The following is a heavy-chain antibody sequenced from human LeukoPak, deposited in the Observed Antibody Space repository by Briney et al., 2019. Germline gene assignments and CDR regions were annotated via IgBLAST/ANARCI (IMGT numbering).Heavy chain of an antibody. J-gene: IGHJ4*02. CDR1: GYTFTSYG. Sequence: ASVKVSCKASGYTFTSYGISWVRRAPGQGLEWMGWISANNGYTKYTQKLQGRVSMTTDTSTRTAYMELRSLRSDDTAMYYCARDRPGFGTIESPEYWGQGTLVTVSS. V-gene: IGHV1-18*01. CDR3: ARDRPGFGTIESPEY. CDR2: ISANNGYT. D-gene: IGHD1-1*01.